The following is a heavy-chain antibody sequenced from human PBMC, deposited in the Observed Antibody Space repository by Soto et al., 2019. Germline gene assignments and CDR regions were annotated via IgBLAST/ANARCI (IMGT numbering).Heavy chain of an antibody. CDR1: GGTFSSYA. J-gene: IGHJ5*01. V-gene: IGHV1-69*13. Sequence: SAKLSYKAAGGTFSSYAISFVRRATGQGLEWMGGIIPIFGTANYAQKFQGRVTITPDESTSTAYMEISSLRSEETAVYYWARETQHGNCSSASCWHWFDPWGQGTLVTVSS. D-gene: IGHD2-2*03. CDR2: IIPIFGTA. CDR3: ARETQHGNCSSASCWHWFDP.